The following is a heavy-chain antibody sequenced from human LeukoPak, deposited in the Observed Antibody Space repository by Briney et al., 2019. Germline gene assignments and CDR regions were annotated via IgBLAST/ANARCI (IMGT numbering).Heavy chain of an antibody. J-gene: IGHJ4*02. Sequence: GGSLRLSCAASGFTFSDYYMSWIRQAPGKGLEWVSYISSSGSTIYYADSVKGRFTISRDNAKNSLYLQMNSLRAEDTAVYYCARGGTYYDFWSGYSRHYYFDYWGQGTLVTVSS. CDR3: ARGGTYYDFWSGYSRHYYFDY. CDR1: GFTFSDYY. V-gene: IGHV3-11*01. CDR2: ISSSGSTI. D-gene: IGHD3-3*01.